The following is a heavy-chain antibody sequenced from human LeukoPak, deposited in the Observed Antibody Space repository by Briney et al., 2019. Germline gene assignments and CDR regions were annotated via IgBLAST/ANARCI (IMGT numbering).Heavy chain of an antibody. D-gene: IGHD3-10*01. Sequence: SETLSLTCTVSGGSVSRSPYYWGWIRQPPGKGLEWIGNIYYSGSTYYNPSLKSRVTISVDTSKNQFSLKVTSVTAADTAVYYCAKDRGFGVFFQYYFDYWGQGTLVTVSS. CDR3: AKDRGFGVFFQYYFDY. V-gene: IGHV4-39*07. CDR2: IYYSGST. J-gene: IGHJ4*02. CDR1: GGSVSRSPYY.